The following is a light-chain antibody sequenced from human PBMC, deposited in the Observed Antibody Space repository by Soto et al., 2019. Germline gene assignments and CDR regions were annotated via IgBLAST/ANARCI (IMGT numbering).Light chain of an antibody. CDR1: SSDVGGYNY. V-gene: IGLV2-14*01. J-gene: IGLJ1*01. CDR3: NSYTSSSTHV. CDR2: DVS. Sequence: QSVLNQPASVSASPGQSITISCTGTSSDVGGYNYVSWYQQHPGKAPKLMIYDVSNRPSGVSDHFSGSKSGNTASLTISGLQAEDEADYYCNSYTSSSTHVFGTGTKVTVL.